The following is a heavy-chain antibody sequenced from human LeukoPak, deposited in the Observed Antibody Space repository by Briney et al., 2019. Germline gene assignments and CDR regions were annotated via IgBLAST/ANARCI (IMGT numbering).Heavy chain of an antibody. V-gene: IGHV3-13*04. CDR3: ARLYYDSSVGDYYGLDV. J-gene: IGHJ6*02. CDR2: ISADGGK. Sequence: GGSLRLSCGASGFTFSSYDIHWVRQAAGKGLEWVSAISADGGKYYLDSVKGRFTISRENAKNSLYLQMNSLRVGDTAVYYCARLYYDSSVGDYYGLDVWGQGTTVTVSS. D-gene: IGHD3-22*01. CDR1: GFTFSSYD.